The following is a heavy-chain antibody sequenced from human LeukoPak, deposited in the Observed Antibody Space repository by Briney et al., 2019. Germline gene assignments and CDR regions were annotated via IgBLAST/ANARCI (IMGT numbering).Heavy chain of an antibody. J-gene: IGHJ4*02. CDR3: ATPIRADNYYDSSGYYQDLGYFDY. V-gene: IGHV1-69*13. Sequence: ASVKVSCKASGGTFSSYAISWVRQGPGQGLEWMGGIIPIFGTANYAQKFQGRVTITADESTSTAYMELSSLRSEDTAVYYCATPIRADNYYDSSGYYQDLGYFDYWGRGTLVTVSS. D-gene: IGHD3-22*01. CDR2: IIPIFGTA. CDR1: GGTFSSYA.